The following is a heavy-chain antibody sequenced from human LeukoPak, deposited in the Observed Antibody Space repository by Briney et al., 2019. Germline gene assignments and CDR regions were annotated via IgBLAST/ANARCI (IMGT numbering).Heavy chain of an antibody. CDR2: ISYDGSNK. D-gene: IGHD4-11*01. CDR1: GFTFSSYG. CDR3: ARDRGTVSIDH. V-gene: IGHV3-30*03. Sequence: GGSLRLSCAASGFTFSSYGMHWVRQAPGKGLEWVAVISYDGSNKYYADSVKGRFTISRDNSKNTVYLQMNSLRAEDTAVYYCARDRGTVSIDHWGQGTLVTVSS. J-gene: IGHJ4*02.